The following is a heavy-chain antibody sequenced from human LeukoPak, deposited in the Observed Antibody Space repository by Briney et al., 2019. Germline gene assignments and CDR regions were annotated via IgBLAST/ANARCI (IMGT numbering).Heavy chain of an antibody. Sequence: GGSLRLSCAASGFTFDDYAMHWVRQAPGKGLEWVSLISWDGGSTYYADSVKGRFTISRDNSKNSLYLQTNSLRAEDTALYYCAKDIRGYYYMDVWGKGTTVTVSS. CDR3: AKDIRGYYYMDV. CDR2: ISWDGGST. J-gene: IGHJ6*03. D-gene: IGHD3-10*01. CDR1: GFTFDDYA. V-gene: IGHV3-43D*03.